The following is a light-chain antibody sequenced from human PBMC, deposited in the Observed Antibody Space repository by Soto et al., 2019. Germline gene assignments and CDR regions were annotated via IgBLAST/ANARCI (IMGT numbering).Light chain of an antibody. CDR3: CSSAGTYTSV. V-gene: IGLV2-11*01. Sequence: QSALTQPRSVSGSPGQSVTISCTGTSSDVGGYNYVSWYQQHPGKAPKLMISDVSKRPSGVPDRFSGSKSGNTASLTISWLQAEDEADYYCCSSAGTYTSVFGGGTKLTVL. CDR1: SSDVGGYNY. J-gene: IGLJ3*02. CDR2: DVS.